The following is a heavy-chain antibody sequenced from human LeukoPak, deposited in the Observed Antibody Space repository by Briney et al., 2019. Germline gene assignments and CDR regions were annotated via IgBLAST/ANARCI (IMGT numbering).Heavy chain of an antibody. D-gene: IGHD3-9*01. J-gene: IGHJ5*02. CDR3: AHTRRGGFDTDNWFDP. CDR2: IYWDDDK. V-gene: IGHV2-5*02. CDR1: GFSLSTSGVG. Sequence: SGPTLVNPTQTLTLTCTFSGFSLSTSGVGVGWIRQPPGKALEWLALIYWDDDKRYSPSLKSRLTITKDTSKNQVVLTMTNMDPVDTATYYCAHTRRGGFDTDNWFDPWGQGTLVTVSS.